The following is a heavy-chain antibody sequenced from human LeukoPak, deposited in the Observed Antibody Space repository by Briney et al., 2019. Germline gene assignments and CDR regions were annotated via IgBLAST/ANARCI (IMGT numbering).Heavy chain of an antibody. V-gene: IGHV1-69*06. D-gene: IGHD3-22*01. CDR1: GGTFSSYA. CDR3: ARLSPWGYYYDSSGYYYALDY. CDR2: IIPIFGTA. J-gene: IGHJ4*02. Sequence: SVKVSCKASGGTFSSYAISWVRQAPGQGLEWMGGIIPIFGTANYAQKFQGRVTITADKSTSTAYMELSSLRSEDTAVYYCARLSPWGYYYDSSGYYYALDYWGQETLVTVSS.